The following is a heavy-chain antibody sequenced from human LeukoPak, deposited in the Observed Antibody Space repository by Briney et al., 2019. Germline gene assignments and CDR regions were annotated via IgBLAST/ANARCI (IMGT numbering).Heavy chain of an antibody. V-gene: IGHV1-24*01. CDR1: GYTFTSYY. CDR3: ATVIGGGVYDSTRLGSYYFDY. D-gene: IGHD3-22*01. J-gene: IGHJ4*02. CDR2: FDPEDGET. Sequence: ASVKVSCKASGYTFTSYYMHWVRQAPGKGLEWMGGFDPEDGETIYAQKIQGRVTMTEDTSTDTAYMELSSLRSEDTAVYYCATVIGGGVYDSTRLGSYYFDYWGQGTLVTVSS.